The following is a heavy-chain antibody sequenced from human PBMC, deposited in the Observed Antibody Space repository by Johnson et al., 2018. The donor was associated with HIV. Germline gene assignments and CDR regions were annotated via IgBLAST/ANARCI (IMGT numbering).Heavy chain of an antibody. CDR1: GFTFGSYG. CDR2: IRYDGSNK. J-gene: IGHJ3*01. D-gene: IGHD6-19*01. V-gene: IGHV3-30*02. Sequence: QVQLVESGGGVVQPGGSLRLSCAASGFTFGSYGMHWVRQAPGKGLEWVAFIRYDGSNKYYADSVKGRFTISRDNSKNTLYLQMNSLRPEDTAVYYCAKIGQWRERLDAFDVWGQGTMVTVSS. CDR3: AKIGQWRERLDAFDV.